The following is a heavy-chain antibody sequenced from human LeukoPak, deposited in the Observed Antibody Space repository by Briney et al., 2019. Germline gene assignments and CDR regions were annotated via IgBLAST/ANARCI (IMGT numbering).Heavy chain of an antibody. D-gene: IGHD3-10*01. CDR3: AREKTMVRGAFDAFDI. CDR1: GYTFTNYY. J-gene: IGHJ3*02. Sequence: ASVKVSCKASGYTFTNYYMNWVRQAPGQGLEWMGIINPSGGSTSYAQKFQGRVTVTRDTSNNQFSLKLSSVTAADTAVYYCAREKTMVRGAFDAFDIWGQGTMVTVSS. V-gene: IGHV1-46*01. CDR2: INPSGGST.